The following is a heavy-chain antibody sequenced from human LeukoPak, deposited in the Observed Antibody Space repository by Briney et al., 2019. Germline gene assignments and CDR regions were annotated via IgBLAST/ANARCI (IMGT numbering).Heavy chain of an antibody. D-gene: IGHD3-22*01. CDR3: ASAYYDSSGYTIQH. V-gene: IGHV3-11*01. J-gene: IGHJ1*01. CDR1: GFTFSDSA. Sequence: GGSLRLSCAASGFTFSDSAMTWVRQAPGKGLEWVSYISSSGSTIYYADSVKGRFTISRDNAKNSLYLQMNSLRAEDTAVYCCASAYYDSSGYTIQHWGQGTLVTVSS. CDR2: ISSSGSTI.